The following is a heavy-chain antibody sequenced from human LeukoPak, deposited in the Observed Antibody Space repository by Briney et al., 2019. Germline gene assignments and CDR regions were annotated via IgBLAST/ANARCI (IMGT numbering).Heavy chain of an antibody. CDR2: IHYNGNN. CDR1: GGSISIRSYS. Sequence: SSETLSLTCTVSGGSISIRSYSWAWIRQSPGKGLEWIGVIHYNGNNYYNPSLKSRVTISVDTSRMQFSLKLTSLTAADTAVYYCARQPTGHPNWFDPWGQGTLVTVSS. D-gene: IGHD2-8*02. V-gene: IGHV4-39*01. J-gene: IGHJ5*02. CDR3: ARQPTGHPNWFDP.